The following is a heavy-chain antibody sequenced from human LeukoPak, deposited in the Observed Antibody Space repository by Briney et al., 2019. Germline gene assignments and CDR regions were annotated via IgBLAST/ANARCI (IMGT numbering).Heavy chain of an antibody. V-gene: IGHV3-33*01. Sequence: GGSLRLSCAPSGFTFSSYGMHWVRQAPGKGLEWVALIWYDGSNKYYADSVKGRFTISRDNSNNTLYLQMNSLRAEDTAVYYCARVSCSSTSCSLPYYWGQGTLVTVSS. D-gene: IGHD2-2*01. CDR3: ARVSCSSTSCSLPYY. CDR2: IWYDGSNK. J-gene: IGHJ4*02. CDR1: GFTFSSYG.